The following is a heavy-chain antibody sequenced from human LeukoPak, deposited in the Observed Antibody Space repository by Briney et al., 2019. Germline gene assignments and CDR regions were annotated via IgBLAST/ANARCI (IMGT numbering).Heavy chain of an antibody. CDR1: GFTFSSYW. V-gene: IGHV3-74*01. Sequence: PGGSLRLSCAASGFTFSSYWMHWVRQAPGKGLVWISRINSDGSGTSYADSVKGRFTNSRDNAKNTLYLQMNSLRAEDTAVYYCARADEGANSWVNYWGQGTLVTVSS. CDR3: ARADEGANSWVNY. D-gene: IGHD4/OR15-4a*01. J-gene: IGHJ4*02. CDR2: INSDGSGT.